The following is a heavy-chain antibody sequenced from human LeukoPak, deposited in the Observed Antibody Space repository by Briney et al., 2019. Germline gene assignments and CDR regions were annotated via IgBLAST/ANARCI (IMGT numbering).Heavy chain of an antibody. D-gene: IGHD3-16*01. V-gene: IGHV3-30-3*01. CDR3: ARVRGGRSWYYYGMDV. J-gene: IGHJ6*02. CDR1: GFTFSNFA. CDR2: ISYDGDNE. Sequence: GGSLRLICAASGFTFSNFAMHWVRQAPGTGLEWVAVISYDGDNEYYADSVKGQFTISRDNSKDRLYLQMNSLRPEDTAMYYCARVRGGRSWYYYGMDVWGRGTTVTVSS.